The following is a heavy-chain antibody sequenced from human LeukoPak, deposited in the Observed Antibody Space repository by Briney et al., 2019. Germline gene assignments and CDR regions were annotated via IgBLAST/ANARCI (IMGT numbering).Heavy chain of an antibody. Sequence: GGSLRLSCAASGFTFSSSAMSWVRQAPGRGLEWVSGISDSGGSTYYADSVKGRFTISRDNSKNMLYLQMNSLRAEDTAVYYCAKVSESNYDFLTGYYTPYYFDYWGQGTLVTVSS. D-gene: IGHD3-9*01. J-gene: IGHJ4*02. CDR1: GFTFSSSA. CDR3: AKVSESNYDFLTGYYTPYYFDY. V-gene: IGHV3-23*01. CDR2: ISDSGGST.